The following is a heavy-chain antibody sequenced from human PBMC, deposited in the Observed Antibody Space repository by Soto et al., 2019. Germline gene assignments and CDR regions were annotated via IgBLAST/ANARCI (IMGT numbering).Heavy chain of an antibody. CDR1: GFTFSSYS. Sequence: EVQVVESGGGVVHPGGSLRLSCAASGFTFSSYSMNWVRQAPGKGLEWVSYITSSSSSIYYIDSVKGRFTISRDNAKNSLYLQMNSLRDEDTAVYYCARDKSRGIVAYGMDVWGQGTTVIVS. V-gene: IGHV3-48*02. D-gene: IGHD3-22*01. CDR2: ITSSSSSI. CDR3: ARDKSRGIVAYGMDV. J-gene: IGHJ6*02.